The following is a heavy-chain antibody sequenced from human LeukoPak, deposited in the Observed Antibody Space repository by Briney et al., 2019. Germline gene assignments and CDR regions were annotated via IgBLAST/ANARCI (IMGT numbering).Heavy chain of an antibody. V-gene: IGHV4-61*02. CDR3: ARPYSNYGGGYYMDV. CDR2: IYTSGST. D-gene: IGHD1-26*01. J-gene: IGHJ6*03. Sequence: SETLSLTCTVSGGSISSGSYYWSWIRQPAGKGLEWIGRIYTSGSTNYNPSLKSRVTISVDTSKNQFSLKLSSVTAADTAVYYCARPYSNYGGGYYMDVWGKGTTVTVSS. CDR1: GGSISSGSYY.